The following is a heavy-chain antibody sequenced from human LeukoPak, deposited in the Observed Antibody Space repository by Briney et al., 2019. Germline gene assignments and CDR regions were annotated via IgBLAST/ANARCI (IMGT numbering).Heavy chain of an antibody. Sequence: SETLSLTCAVYGGSFSGYYWSLIRQPAGKGLEWIGRIYTSGSTNYNPSLKSRVTMSVDTSKNQFSLKLSSVTAADTAVYYCARGLWFGESVPYYYYYGMDVWGQGTTVTVSS. J-gene: IGHJ6*02. CDR2: IYTSGST. V-gene: IGHV4-59*10. CDR1: GGSFSGYY. D-gene: IGHD3-10*01. CDR3: ARGLWFGESVPYYYYYGMDV.